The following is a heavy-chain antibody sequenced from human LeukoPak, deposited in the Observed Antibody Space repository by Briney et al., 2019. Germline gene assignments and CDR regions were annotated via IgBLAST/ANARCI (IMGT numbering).Heavy chain of an antibody. V-gene: IGHV4-39*07. CDR3: ARAASLYDILTGYRHNAFDY. D-gene: IGHD3-9*01. CDR2: IYHSGST. Sequence: PSETLSLTCTVSGGSIGCRTYYWGWIRQPPGKGLEWIGSIYHSGSTNYNPSLKSRVTISVDKSKNQFSLKLSSVTAADTAVYYCARAASLYDILTGYRHNAFDYWGQGTLVTVSS. CDR1: GGSIGCRTYY. J-gene: IGHJ4*02.